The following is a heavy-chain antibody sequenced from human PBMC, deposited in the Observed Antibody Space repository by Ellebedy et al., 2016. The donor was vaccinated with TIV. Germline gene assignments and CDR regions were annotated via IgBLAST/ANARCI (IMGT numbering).Heavy chain of an antibody. V-gene: IGHV4-4*07. CDR3: ARETSWYYFDI. Sequence: SETLSLTXTVSGGSMNNYYWSWIRQPAGKGLEWIGRIYSAGDTYYNPSLDSRVTLSVDTSKNQFSLRLTSVTAADTAVYFCARETSWYYFDIWGQGTLVTVSS. J-gene: IGHJ4*02. CDR1: GGSMNNYY. CDR2: IYSAGDT. D-gene: IGHD2-8*02.